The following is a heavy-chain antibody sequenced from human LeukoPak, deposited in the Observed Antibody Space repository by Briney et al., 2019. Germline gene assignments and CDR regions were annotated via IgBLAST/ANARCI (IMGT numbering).Heavy chain of an antibody. CDR1: GGSISSYY. J-gene: IGHJ4*02. Sequence: SETLSLTCTVSGGSISSYYWSWIRQPPGRGLEWIAYTYYTGSTNYNPSLKSRVTISVDTSKNQFSLKLSSVTAADTAVYYCARHFGDAYRWSFDFWGQGTLVTVSS. D-gene: IGHD5-24*01. V-gene: IGHV4-59*08. CDR3: ARHFGDAYRWSFDF. CDR2: TYYTGST.